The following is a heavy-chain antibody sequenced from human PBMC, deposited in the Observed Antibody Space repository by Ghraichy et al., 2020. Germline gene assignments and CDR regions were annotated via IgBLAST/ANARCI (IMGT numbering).Heavy chain of an antibody. V-gene: IGHV1-18*04. J-gene: IGHJ6*02. CDR1: GYTFTSYG. CDR2: ISAYNGNT. D-gene: IGHD6-6*01. Sequence: ASVKVSCKASGYTFTSYGISWVRQAPGQGLEWMGWISAYNGNTKYAQKHQGRVTMTTDTSTSTAYMELRSLRSDDTAVYYCARCSSSADPYYYYGMDVWGQGTTVTVSS. CDR3: ARCSSSADPYYYYGMDV.